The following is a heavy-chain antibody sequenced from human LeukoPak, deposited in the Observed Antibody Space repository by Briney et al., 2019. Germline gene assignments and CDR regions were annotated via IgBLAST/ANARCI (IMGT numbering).Heavy chain of an antibody. D-gene: IGHD3-9*01. CDR3: AKLQLYYDILTGPLVDY. V-gene: IGHV3-30*02. CDR1: GFTFSRYG. J-gene: IGHJ4*02. CDR2: IRYDGSDK. Sequence: GGSLRLSCAASGFTFSRYGMHWVRQALGKGLEWVAFIRYDGSDKYYAESVKGRFTISRDSFKNTLYLQMSGLRAEDTALYYCAKLQLYYDILTGPLVDYWGQGTLVTVSS.